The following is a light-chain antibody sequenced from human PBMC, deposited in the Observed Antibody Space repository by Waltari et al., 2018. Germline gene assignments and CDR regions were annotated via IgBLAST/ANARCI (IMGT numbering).Light chain of an antibody. CDR3: QHYDSWPVT. V-gene: IGKV3-15*01. CDR1: QSISSN. Sequence: EIVMTQSPATLSVSPGESATLSCRASQSISSNLAWYQQRPGQAPRLLIYDASTGATGIPARFSGSGYGTEFTLTISSLQSEDFAVYYCQHYDSWPVTFGGGTKVDIK. J-gene: IGKJ4*01. CDR2: DAS.